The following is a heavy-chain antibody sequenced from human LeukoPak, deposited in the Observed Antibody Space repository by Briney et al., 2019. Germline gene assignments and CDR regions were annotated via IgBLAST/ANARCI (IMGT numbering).Heavy chain of an antibody. CDR2: IYYSGST. CDR1: GGSISSSSYY. V-gene: IGHV4-39*07. D-gene: IGHD6-19*01. CDR3: ARDQGRWLVRTFDY. J-gene: IGHJ4*02. Sequence: SETLSLTCTVSGGSISSSSYYWGWIRQPPGKGLEWIGNIYYSGSTYYNPSLKSRVTISVDTSKNQFSLKLSSVTAADTAVYYCARDQGRWLVRTFDYWGQGTLVTVSS.